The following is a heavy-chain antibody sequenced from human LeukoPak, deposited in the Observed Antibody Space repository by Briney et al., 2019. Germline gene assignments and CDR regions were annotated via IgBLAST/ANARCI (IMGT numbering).Heavy chain of an antibody. D-gene: IGHD3-16*01. CDR2: ISTSGRAT. CDR1: GFAFSTYA. CDR3: AKQFGGASAY. V-gene: IGHV3-23*01. J-gene: IGHJ4*02. Sequence: GGSLRLSCAASGFAFSTYAMTWVRQAPEKGLQWVSTISTSGRATYYADSVEGRFTISRDNAKNSLYLQMNSLRAEDTAVYYCAKQFGGASAYWGQGTLVTVSS.